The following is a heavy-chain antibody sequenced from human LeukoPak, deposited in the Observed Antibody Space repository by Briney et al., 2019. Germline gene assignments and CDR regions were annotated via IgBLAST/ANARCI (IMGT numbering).Heavy chain of an antibody. CDR3: ARAYYYDSSGYYRSPLFDY. J-gene: IGHJ4*02. Sequence: GGSLRLSCAASGFTFSTYWMYWVRQAPGKGLVWVSDINPDGRSTHYADSVKGRFTISRDNAQSTLYLQMNSLRVEDTAVYYCARAYYYDSSGYYRSPLFDYWGQGTLVTVSS. CDR1: GFTFSTYW. CDR2: INPDGRST. V-gene: IGHV3-74*01. D-gene: IGHD3-22*01.